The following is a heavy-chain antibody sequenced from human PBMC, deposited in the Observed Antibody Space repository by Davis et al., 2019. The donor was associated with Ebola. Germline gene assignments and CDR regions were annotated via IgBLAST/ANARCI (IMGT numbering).Heavy chain of an antibody. CDR1: GGSFSGYY. CDR3: ARHLGWFDP. V-gene: IGHV4-59*08. Sequence: GSLRLSCAVYGGSFSGYYWGWIRQPPGKGLEWIGYIYYSGSTNYNPSLKSRVTISVDTSKNQFSLKLSSVTAADTAVYYCARHLGWFDPWGQGTLVTVSS. CDR2: IYYSGST. J-gene: IGHJ5*02.